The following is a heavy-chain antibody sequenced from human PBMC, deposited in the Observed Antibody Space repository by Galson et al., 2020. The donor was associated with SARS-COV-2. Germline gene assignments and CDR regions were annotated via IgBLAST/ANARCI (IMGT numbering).Heavy chain of an antibody. Sequence: GGSLRLSCAASGFTVSANYMSWVRQAPGKGLEWVSVIYSNGSTAYADSVKGRITISRDTSKNTLYLQMNSLRAEDSAVYYCARDRGGGYGLDVWGQGTTVSVSS. D-gene: IGHD2-15*01. V-gene: IGHV3-53*01. J-gene: IGHJ6*02. CDR1: GFTVSANY. CDR2: IYSNGST. CDR3: ARDRGGGYGLDV.